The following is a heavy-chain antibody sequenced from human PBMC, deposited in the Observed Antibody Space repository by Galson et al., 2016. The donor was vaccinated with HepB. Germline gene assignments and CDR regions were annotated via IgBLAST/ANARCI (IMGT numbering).Heavy chain of an antibody. CDR3: AREPFLDLDPNTRNNAFDI. D-gene: IGHD3/OR15-3a*01. CDR2: VYTSGFT. CDR1: GDSISSGSFY. J-gene: IGHJ3*02. V-gene: IGHV4-61*02. Sequence: PLSLTCTVSGDSISSGSFYWSWIRQPVGKGLEWIGRVYTSGFTHYTASLQSRVTISLNTSKNQFSLRLTSVTAADTAVYYCAREPFLDLDPNTRNNAFDIWGQGTMVTLSS.